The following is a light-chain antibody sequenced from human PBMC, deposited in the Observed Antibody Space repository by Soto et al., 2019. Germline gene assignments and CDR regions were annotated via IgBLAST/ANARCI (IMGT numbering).Light chain of an antibody. CDR1: SSDVGDYNF. Sequence: QSSLTHPASVSGSPGQSMTISCTGTSSDVGDYNFVSWYQQHPGKAPKLMIYEVSHRPSGVSNRFSGSKSGNTASLTISGLQADDEADYYCNSYTSSNTLYVFGTGTKVTVL. V-gene: IGLV2-14*01. CDR2: EVS. CDR3: NSYTSSNTLYV. J-gene: IGLJ1*01.